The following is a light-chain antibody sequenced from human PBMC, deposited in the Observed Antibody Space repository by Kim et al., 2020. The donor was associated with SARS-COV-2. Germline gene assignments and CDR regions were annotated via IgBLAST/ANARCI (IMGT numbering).Light chain of an antibody. J-gene: IGKJ4*01. V-gene: IGKV1-17*03. CDR2: GAS. CDR1: QGIRNS. CDR3: LQHNSYPLT. Sequence: ASVGGRVTITCRASQGIRNSLDWFQQKPGKVPKRLIYGASSLQSGVPPRFSGSGSGTEFTLTISSLQPEDFATYYCLQHNSYPLTFGGGTKVDIK.